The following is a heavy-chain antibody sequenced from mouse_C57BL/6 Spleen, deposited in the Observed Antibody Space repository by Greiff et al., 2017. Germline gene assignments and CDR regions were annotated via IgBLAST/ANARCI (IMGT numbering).Heavy chain of an antibody. D-gene: IGHD1-1*01. J-gene: IGHJ2*01. CDR1: GYTFTSYW. CDR2: IDPSDSYT. CDR3: ARVTTVVNFDY. Sequence: QVQLQQPGAELVKPGASVKLSCKASGYTFTSYWMQWVKQRPGPGLEWIGEIDPSDSYTNSNQKFKGKATLTVDTSSSTAYMQLSSLTSEDSAVYYCARVTTVVNFDYWGQGTTLTVSS. V-gene: IGHV1-50*01.